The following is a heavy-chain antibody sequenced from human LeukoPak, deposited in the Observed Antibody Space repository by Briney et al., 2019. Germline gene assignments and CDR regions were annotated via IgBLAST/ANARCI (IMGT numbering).Heavy chain of an antibody. CDR1: GFTFGSLA. J-gene: IGHJ6*03. CDR2: IWFDGNNK. D-gene: IGHD3-3*01. Sequence: GGSLRLSCEASGFTFGSLAMSWVRQAPAKGLEGVAVIWFDGNNKYYADSVKGRFTISRDNSRNMLYLQVNSLRAEDTAVYYCAKELDDLGKYYFYYMDVWGKGTTVTVSS. CDR3: AKELDDLGKYYFYYMDV. V-gene: IGHV3-33*06.